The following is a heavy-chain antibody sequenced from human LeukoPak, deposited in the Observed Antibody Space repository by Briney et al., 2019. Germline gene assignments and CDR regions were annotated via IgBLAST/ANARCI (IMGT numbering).Heavy chain of an antibody. CDR1: GFTFSSYA. CDR2: ISFDRSNK. D-gene: IGHD3-22*01. J-gene: IGHJ4*02. V-gene: IGHV3-30-3*01. CDR3: AREAFRYYYDSSGYPTGLDY. Sequence: GGSLRLSCAASGFTFSSYAMHWVRQAPGKGLEWVAVISFDRSNKYYADSVKGRFTISRDNSKNTLYLQMNSLRADDTAVYYCAREAFRYYYDSSGYPTGLDYWGQGTLVTVSS.